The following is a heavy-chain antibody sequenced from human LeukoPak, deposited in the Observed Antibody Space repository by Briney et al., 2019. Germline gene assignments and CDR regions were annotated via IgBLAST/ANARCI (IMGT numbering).Heavy chain of an antibody. J-gene: IGHJ4*02. CDR1: GFTFSSYA. V-gene: IGHV3-30-3*01. D-gene: IGHD3-3*01. Sequence: GGSLRLSCAASGFTFSSYAMHWVRQAPGKGLEWVAVISYDGSNKYYADSVKGRFTISRDNSKSTLYLQMNSLRAEDTAVYYCARDTFTIFGVVIMDYWGQGTLVTVSS. CDR3: ARDTFTIFGVVIMDY. CDR2: ISYDGSNK.